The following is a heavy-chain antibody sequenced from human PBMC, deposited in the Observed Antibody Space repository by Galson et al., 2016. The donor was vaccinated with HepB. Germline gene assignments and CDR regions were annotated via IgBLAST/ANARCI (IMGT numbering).Heavy chain of an antibody. J-gene: IGHJ6*03. CDR1: GFTFSNFN. D-gene: IGHD3-10*01. Sequence: SLRLSCAASGFTFSNFNMNWVRQTPGKGLEWVSSISSNSLYIYYADSVKGRFTISRDNAKNSLYLQMNSLRTEDTAVYYCATSDGSGTYSYYYHYYYMDVWGKGTTVTDSS. CDR3: ATSDGSGTYSYYYHYYYMDV. CDR2: ISSNSLYI. V-gene: IGHV3-21*01.